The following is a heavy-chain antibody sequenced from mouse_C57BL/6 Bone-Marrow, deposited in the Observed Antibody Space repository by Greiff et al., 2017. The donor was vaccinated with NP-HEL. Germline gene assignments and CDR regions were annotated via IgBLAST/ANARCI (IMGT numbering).Heavy chain of an antibody. J-gene: IGHJ4*01. CDR3: AKESYGNFYAMDY. Sequence: QVQLKQSGAELVKPGASVKLSCKASGYTFTSYWMHWVKQRPGRGLEWIGRIDPNSGGTKYNEKFKSKATLTVDKPSSTAYMQLNSLTSKDSAVYSYAKESYGNFYAMDYWGQGTSVTVSS. V-gene: IGHV1-72*01. CDR1: GYTFTSYW. CDR2: IDPNSGGT. D-gene: IGHD2-1*01.